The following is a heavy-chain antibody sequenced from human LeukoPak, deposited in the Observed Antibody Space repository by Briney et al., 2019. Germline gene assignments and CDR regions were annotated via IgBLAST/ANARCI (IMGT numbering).Heavy chain of an antibody. CDR1: GGSISSSSTNC. D-gene: IGHD4-23*01. J-gene: IGHJ4*02. Sequence: SETLSLTCAVSGGSISSSSTNCWTWVRQPPGKGLEWIGEIYHSGATNYNPSLKSRVTMLLDKSKNQSSLKLNSVTAADTAVYYCARNGGNSDYDYWGQGTLVTVSS. V-gene: IGHV4-4*02. CDR2: IYHSGAT. CDR3: ARNGGNSDYDY.